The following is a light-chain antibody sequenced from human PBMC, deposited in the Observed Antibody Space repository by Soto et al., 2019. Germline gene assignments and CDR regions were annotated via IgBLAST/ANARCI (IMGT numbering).Light chain of an antibody. CDR1: QSVSSNY. J-gene: IGKJ1*01. V-gene: IGKV3-20*01. CDR2: GAS. CDR3: QQYGSSYPWT. Sequence: EIVLTPSPCTLSLSPGERATLSCRASQSVSSNYLAWYQQKPGQAPRLLIYGASSRATGIPDRFSGSGSGTDFTLTIRRLEPEDFAVYYCQQYGSSYPWTFGQGTKVDI.